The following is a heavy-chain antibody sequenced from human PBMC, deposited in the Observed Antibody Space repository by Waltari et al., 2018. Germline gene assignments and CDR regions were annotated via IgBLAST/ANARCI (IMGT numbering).Heavy chain of an antibody. CDR1: GGSISSGGYY. D-gene: IGHD3-22*01. CDR3: AREGSQNYYDSSGYPGGDAFDI. CDR2: IYHSGST. Sequence: QVQLQESGPGLVKPSQTLSLTCTVSGGSISSGGYYWSWIRQHPGKGLEWIGYIYHSGSTYYNPSLKSRVTISVDRSKNQFSLKLSSVTAADTAVYYCAREGSQNYYDSSGYPGGDAFDIWGQGTMVIVSS. J-gene: IGHJ3*02. V-gene: IGHV4-31*03.